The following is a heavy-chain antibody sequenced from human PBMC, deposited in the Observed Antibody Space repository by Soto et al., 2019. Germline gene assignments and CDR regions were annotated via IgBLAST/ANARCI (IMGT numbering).Heavy chain of an antibody. D-gene: IGHD6-19*01. CDR3: GRDAQSGWYNWYFDL. Sequence: EVQLVESGGGLVQPGGSLRLSCAASGFTFSSYWMNWVRQAPGKGLEWVANIKQDGSEKYYVDSVKGRFTISRDNAKNSLFLQGSGGRAEDAGVCVCGRDAQSGWYNWYFDLWGRGTLVTVSS. V-gene: IGHV3-7*04. CDR1: GFTFSSYW. CDR2: IKQDGSEK. J-gene: IGHJ2*01.